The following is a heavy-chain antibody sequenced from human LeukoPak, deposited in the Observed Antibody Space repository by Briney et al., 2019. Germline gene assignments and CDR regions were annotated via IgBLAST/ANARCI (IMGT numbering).Heavy chain of an antibody. CDR1: GFTFSSYA. D-gene: IGHD3-9*01. V-gene: IGHV3-23*01. Sequence: GGSLRLSCAASGFTFSSYAMSWVRQAPGKGLEWVSAISGSGGSTYYADSVKGRFTISRDNSKNTLYLQMNSLRVEDTAVYYCAKLGRYFDWLFLETDYWGQGTLVTVSS. J-gene: IGHJ4*02. CDR3: AKLGRYFDWLFLETDY. CDR2: ISGSGGST.